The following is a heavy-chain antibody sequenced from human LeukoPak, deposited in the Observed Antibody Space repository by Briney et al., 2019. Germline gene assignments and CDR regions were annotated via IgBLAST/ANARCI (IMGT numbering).Heavy chain of an antibody. CDR1: GFTFSSYS. CDR3: AGFNLAGAHDY. V-gene: IGHV3-21*01. Sequence: PGGSLRLSCAASGFTFSSYSMNWVRQAPGKGLEWVSSVSSSSSYIYYADSVKGRFTISRDNAKNSLYLQINSLRAEDTAVYYCAGFNLAGAHDYWGQGTLVTVSS. J-gene: IGHJ4*02. CDR2: VSSSSSYI.